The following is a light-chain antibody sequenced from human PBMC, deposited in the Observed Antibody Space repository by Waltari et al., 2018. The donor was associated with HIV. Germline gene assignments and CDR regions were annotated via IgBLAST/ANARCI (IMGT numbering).Light chain of an antibody. CDR3: MQSLQPLT. J-gene: IGKJ4*01. Sequence: DIVITQSPLSLPVSPGEPASISCRSSQSLLQRNGFNYLDWYLQKPGQFPQLLIYLGSNWASGVPDRFSGSGSGTDFTLKISRVEAEDVGVYYCMQSLQPLTFGGGTKVEIK. CDR1: QSLLQRNGFNY. CDR2: LGS. V-gene: IGKV2-28*01.